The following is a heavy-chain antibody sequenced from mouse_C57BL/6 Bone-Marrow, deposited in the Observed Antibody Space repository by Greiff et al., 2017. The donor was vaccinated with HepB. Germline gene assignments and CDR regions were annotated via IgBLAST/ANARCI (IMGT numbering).Heavy chain of an antibody. CDR2: IDPSDSYT. Sequence: QVQLQQPGAELVMPGASVKLSCKASGYTFTSYWMHWVKQRPGQGLEWIGEIDPSDSYTNYNQKFKGKSTLTVDKSSSTAYMQLSSLTSEESAVYYCAIFYYFDYCGQGTTLTVSS. CDR1: GYTFTSYW. V-gene: IGHV1-69*01. CDR3: AIFYYFDY. J-gene: IGHJ2*01.